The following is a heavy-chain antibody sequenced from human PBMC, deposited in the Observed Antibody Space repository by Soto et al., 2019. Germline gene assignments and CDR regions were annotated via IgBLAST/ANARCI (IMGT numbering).Heavy chain of an antibody. V-gene: IGHV3-53*01. CDR3: ATGGYYDRTPSYYFDH. CDR2: VYSGGGT. J-gene: IGHJ4*02. D-gene: IGHD3-10*02. Sequence: LRLSCAASGFSVSNKYMTWVRQAPGKGLEWVSVVYSGGGTYYADSVKGRFTMSRDSTKNTLTLQMNSLRAEDTALYYCATGGYYDRTPSYYFDHWGRGTLVTVSS. CDR1: GFSVSNKY.